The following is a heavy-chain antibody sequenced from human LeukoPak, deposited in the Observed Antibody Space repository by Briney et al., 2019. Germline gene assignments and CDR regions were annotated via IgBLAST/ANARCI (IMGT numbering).Heavy chain of an antibody. V-gene: IGHV3-21*01. CDR3: ARGVKGYSDAFDI. CDR1: GFTFSSYS. D-gene: IGHD3-10*01. CDR2: ISSSSSYI. J-gene: IGHJ3*02. Sequence: PGGSLRLSCAASGFTFSSYSMNWVRQAPGKGLEWVSSISSSSSYIYYADSVKGRFTISRDNAKNSLYLQMNSLRAEDTAVYYCARGVKGYSDAFDIWGQGTMVTVSS.